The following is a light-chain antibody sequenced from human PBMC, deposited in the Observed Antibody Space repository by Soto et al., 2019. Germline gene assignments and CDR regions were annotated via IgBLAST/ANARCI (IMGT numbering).Light chain of an antibody. CDR1: QSIGSW. V-gene: IGKV1-5*03. J-gene: IGKJ1*01. CDR3: QQYSTFPWT. CDR2: KAS. Sequence: DIQLTHSPSTLSASIGDRVTITCRASQSIGSWLAWYQQRPGKAPNVLIYKASNLERGVPSRFSGSGSETECTLTISSLQPEDFATYYCQQYSTFPWTFGQGTKVEL.